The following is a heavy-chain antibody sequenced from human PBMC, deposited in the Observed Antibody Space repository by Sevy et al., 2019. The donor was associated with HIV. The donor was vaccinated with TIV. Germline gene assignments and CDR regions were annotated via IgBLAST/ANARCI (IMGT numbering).Heavy chain of an antibody. CDR2: IYYSGST. D-gene: IGHD3-3*01. Sequence: SETLSLTCTVSGGSISSYYWSWIRQPPGKGLEWIGYIYYSGSTNYNPSLKSRVTISVDTSKNQFSLKLSSVTAADTAVYYCARHNKRYDFWSDLNWFDPWGQGTLVTVSS. CDR1: GGSISSYY. V-gene: IGHV4-59*08. CDR3: ARHNKRYDFWSDLNWFDP. J-gene: IGHJ5*02.